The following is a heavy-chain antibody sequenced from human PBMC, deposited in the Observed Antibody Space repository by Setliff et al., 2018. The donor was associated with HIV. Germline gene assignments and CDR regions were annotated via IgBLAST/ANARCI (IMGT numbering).Heavy chain of an antibody. J-gene: IGHJ4*02. V-gene: IGHV3-23*01. Sequence: GGSLRLSCAASGFTFSNAWMSWVRQAPGKGLEWVSTISGSGASTYYADSVKGRFTISRDNSKNTLYLQMNSLRAEDTAVYYCAKYRGWPRDFDYWGQGTLVTVSS. D-gene: IGHD6-19*01. CDR3: AKYRGWPRDFDY. CDR2: ISGSGAST. CDR1: GFTFSNAW.